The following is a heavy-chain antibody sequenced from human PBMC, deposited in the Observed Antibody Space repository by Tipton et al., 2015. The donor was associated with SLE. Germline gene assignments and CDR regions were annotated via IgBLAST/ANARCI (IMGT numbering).Heavy chain of an antibody. CDR1: GGSISSYY. V-gene: IGHV4-4*07. Sequence: TLSLTCTVSGGSISSYYWSWIRQPAGKGLEWIGRIYTSGSTNYNPSLKSRVTISVDTSKNQFSLKLSSVTAADTAMYYCARRVYGDPHNAFDIWGQGTMVTVSS. CDR3: ARRVYGDPHNAFDI. D-gene: IGHD4-17*01. CDR2: IYTSGST. J-gene: IGHJ3*02.